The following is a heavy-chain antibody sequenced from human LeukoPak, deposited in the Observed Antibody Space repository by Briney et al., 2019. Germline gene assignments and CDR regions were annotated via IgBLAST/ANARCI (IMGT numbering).Heavy chain of an antibody. Sequence: TSETLSLTCTVSGGSISSYYWSWIRQPPGKGLEWIGYIYYSGSTNYNPSLKSRVTISVDTSKNQFSLKLSSVTAADTAVYYCARALTYSVILPGCYQNYFDYWGQGTLVTVSS. J-gene: IGHJ4*02. CDR3: ARALTYSVILPGCYQNYFDY. CDR2: IYYSGST. V-gene: IGHV4-59*01. D-gene: IGHD3-9*01. CDR1: GGSISSYY.